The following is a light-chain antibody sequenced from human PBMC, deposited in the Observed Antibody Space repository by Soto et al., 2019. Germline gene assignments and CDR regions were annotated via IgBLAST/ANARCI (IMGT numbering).Light chain of an antibody. CDR3: SSYTSRSTRV. CDR2: EVS. J-gene: IGLJ1*01. Sequence: QSVLTKTASVSGSPGQSITISCTGTSSDVGGYNYVSWYQQHPGKAPKLMIYEVSNRPSGVYNRFSGSKSGNTASLTISGLQSEYESDYYCSSYTSRSTRVFGTGTKLTVL. CDR1: SSDVGGYNY. V-gene: IGLV2-14*01.